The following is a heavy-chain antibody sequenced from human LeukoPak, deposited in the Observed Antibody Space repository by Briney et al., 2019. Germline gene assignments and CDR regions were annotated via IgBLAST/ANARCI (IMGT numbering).Heavy chain of an antibody. CDR1: GFIFTSYG. D-gene: IGHD5-24*01. V-gene: IGHV3-33*01. J-gene: IGHJ4*02. Sequence: GRSLRLSCAASGFIFTSYGMHWVRQAPGKGLEWVAVIWYDGSKQYYTDFVKGRFTISRDDSKSTLYLQMNSLRVEDTAAYYCARDGGHGYKFDYWGQGTLVTVSS. CDR2: IWYDGSKQ. CDR3: ARDGGHGYKFDY.